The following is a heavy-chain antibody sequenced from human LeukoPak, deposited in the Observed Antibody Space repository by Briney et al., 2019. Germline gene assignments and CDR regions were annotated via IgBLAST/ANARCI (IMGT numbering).Heavy chain of an antibody. V-gene: IGHV3-21*01. Sequence: PGGSLRLSCAASGFTFSSYSMNWVRQAPGKGLEWVSSISSSSSYIYYAGSVKGRFTISRDNAKNSLYLQMNSLRAEDTAVYYCASVPLFLYAWGQGTLVTVSS. CDR3: ASVPLFLYA. CDR2: ISSSSSYI. D-gene: IGHD5/OR15-5a*01. J-gene: IGHJ4*02. CDR1: GFTFSSYS.